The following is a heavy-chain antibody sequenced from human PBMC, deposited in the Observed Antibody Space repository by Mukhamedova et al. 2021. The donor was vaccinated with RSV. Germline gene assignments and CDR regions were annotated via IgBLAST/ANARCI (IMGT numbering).Heavy chain of an antibody. CDR2: ISYDGSNK. V-gene: IGHV3-30*04. CDR3: GRTGELSGYFDY. J-gene: IGHJ4*02. Sequence: GLEWVAVISYDGSNKYYADSVKGRFTISRDNSKNTLYLQMNSLRAEDTAVYYCGRTGELSGYFDYWGQGTLVTVSS. D-gene: IGHD3-16*02.